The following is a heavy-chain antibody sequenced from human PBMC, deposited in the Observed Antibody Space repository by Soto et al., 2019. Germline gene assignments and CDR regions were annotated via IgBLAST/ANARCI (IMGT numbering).Heavy chain of an antibody. D-gene: IGHD2-15*01. Sequence: TSETLSPTCTVSGGSISTSVYYWGWIRQPPGRGLEWMANIYYSGSAYYNPSLKSRVSTSVDTSKNQFSLKLRSVTAADTAVYYCARQGSRAFDIWGQGTMVTVSS. CDR2: IYYSGSA. CDR3: ARQGSRAFDI. J-gene: IGHJ3*02. V-gene: IGHV4-39*01. CDR1: GGSISTSVYY.